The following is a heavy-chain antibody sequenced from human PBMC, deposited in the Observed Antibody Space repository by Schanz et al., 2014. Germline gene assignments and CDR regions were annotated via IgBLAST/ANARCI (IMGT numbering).Heavy chain of an antibody. CDR2: LRSDGSTR. V-gene: IGHV3-30*02. J-gene: IGHJ4*02. CDR3: AKDPPRGVRTPIKPTLDY. D-gene: IGHD3-10*01. Sequence: VQLVESGGGVVQPGGSLRLSCVGSGYSFSDYDMYWIRQAPGKGLEWLAFLRSDGSTRDYADSVKGRFTISRDNSRNTLSLQMSSLRPEDTAVYYCAKDPPRGVRTPIKPTLDYWGQGTRVTVS. CDR1: GYSFSDYD.